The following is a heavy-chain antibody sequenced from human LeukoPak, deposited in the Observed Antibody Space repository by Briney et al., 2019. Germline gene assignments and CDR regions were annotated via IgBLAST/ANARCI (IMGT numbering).Heavy chain of an antibody. CDR3: ARASGNPTSYYYYYGMDV. D-gene: IGHD1-14*01. CDR2: TYYRSKWYN. J-gene: IGHJ6*02. Sequence: SQTLSLTCAISGDSFSSNSAAWNWIRQSPSRGLEWLGRTYYRSKWYNDYAVSVKSRITINPDTSKNQFSLQLNSVTPEDTAVYYCARASGNPTSYYYYYGMDVWGQGTTVTVSS. CDR1: GDSFSSNSAA. V-gene: IGHV6-1*01.